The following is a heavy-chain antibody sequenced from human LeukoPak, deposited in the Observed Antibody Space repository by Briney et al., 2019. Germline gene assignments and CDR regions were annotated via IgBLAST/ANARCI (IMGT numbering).Heavy chain of an antibody. CDR1: GGTFSSYA. Sequence: EASVKVSCKASGGTFSSYAISWVRQAPGQGLDWMGIINPSGGSTTYAQKFQGRVTMTGDTSTSTVYMELSSLRSEDTAVYYCARDRGPFSANYYFDFWGQGTLVTVSS. J-gene: IGHJ4*02. D-gene: IGHD3-10*01. CDR2: INPSGGST. CDR3: ARDRGPFSANYYFDF. V-gene: IGHV1-46*01.